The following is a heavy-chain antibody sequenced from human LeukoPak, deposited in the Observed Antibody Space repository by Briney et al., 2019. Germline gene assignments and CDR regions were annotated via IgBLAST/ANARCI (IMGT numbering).Heavy chain of an antibody. J-gene: IGHJ6*02. D-gene: IGHD1-1*01. V-gene: IGHV3-9*01. CDR1: GFTFSNYA. CDR2: ISWNSGSI. CDR3: AKDMERYALYYYGMDV. Sequence: GGSLRLSCTASGFTFSNYAMSWVRQAPGKGLEWVSGISWNSGSIGYADSVKGRFTISRDNAKNSLYLQMNSLRAEDTALYYCAKDMERYALYYYGMDVWGQGTTVTVSS.